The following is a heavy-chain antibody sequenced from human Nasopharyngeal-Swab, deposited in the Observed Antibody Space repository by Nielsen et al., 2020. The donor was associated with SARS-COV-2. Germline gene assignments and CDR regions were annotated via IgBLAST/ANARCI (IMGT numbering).Heavy chain of an antibody. Sequence: VRQAPGKGLVWVSRINSDGSSTTYADSVKGRFTISRDNAKNTPYLQMNSLRAEDTAVYYCARARDGYNLAYWGQGTLVTVSS. J-gene: IGHJ4*02. CDR2: INSDGSST. CDR3: ARARDGYNLAY. D-gene: IGHD5-24*01. V-gene: IGHV3-74*01.